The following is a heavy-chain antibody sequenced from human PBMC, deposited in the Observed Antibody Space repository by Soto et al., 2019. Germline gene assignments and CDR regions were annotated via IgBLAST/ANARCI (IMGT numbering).Heavy chain of an antibody. CDR3: ARGERQQQRDY. J-gene: IGHJ4*02. D-gene: IGHD6-13*01. CDR2: IYHMGST. CDR1: VDSITGSNW. V-gene: IGHV4-4*02. Sequence: VRLQGSGPGWVNPWGTLSLTCIVSVDSITGSNWWSWAPQPPGKGRDWIGEIYHMGSTNYNPSLKSRVIISVDKSKNQFFLKLTSVTAADTAVYFCARGERQQQRDYWGQGTLVTVSS.